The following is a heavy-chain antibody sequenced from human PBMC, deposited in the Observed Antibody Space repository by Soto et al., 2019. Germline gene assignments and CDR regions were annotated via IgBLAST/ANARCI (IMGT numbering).Heavy chain of an antibody. J-gene: IGHJ4*02. V-gene: IGHV1-18*04. D-gene: IGHD3-22*01. CDR3: ARETFRYDSSGYYPIDY. Sequence: ASVKVSCKASGYTFTSYGISWVRQALGQGLEWMGWISAYNGNTNYAQKLQGRVTMTTDTSASTAYMELRSLRSDDTAVYYCARETFRYDSSGYYPIDYWGQGTLVTVSS. CDR1: GYTFTSYG. CDR2: ISAYNGNT.